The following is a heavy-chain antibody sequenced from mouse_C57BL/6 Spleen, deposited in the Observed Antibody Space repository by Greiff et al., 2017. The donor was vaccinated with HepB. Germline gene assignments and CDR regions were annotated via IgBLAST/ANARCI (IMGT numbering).Heavy chain of an antibody. CDR2: INPGSGGT. Sequence: QVQLKESGAELVRPGTSVKVSCKASGYAFTKYLIEWVKQRPGQGLEWIGVINPGSGGTNYNEKFKGKATLTADKSSSTAYMQLSRLTSEESAVYVCARGGIYYDYDYAMDYWGQRTSVTVSS. CDR1: GYAFTKYL. V-gene: IGHV1-54*01. J-gene: IGHJ4*01. CDR3: ARGGIYYDYDYAMDY. D-gene: IGHD2-4*01.